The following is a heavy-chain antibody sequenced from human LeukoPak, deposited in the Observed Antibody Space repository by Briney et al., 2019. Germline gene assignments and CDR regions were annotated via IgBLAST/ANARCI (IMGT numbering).Heavy chain of an antibody. CDR3: AKLGPITGYSSGWYSGVDWFDP. CDR2: ISGSGGST. V-gene: IGHV3-23*01. CDR1: GFTFSSYA. Sequence: TGGSLRLSCAASGFTFSSYAMSWVRQAPGKGLEWVSAISGSGGSTYYADSVKGRFTISRDNSKNTLYLQMNSLRAEDTAVYYCAKLGPITGYSSGWYSGVDWFDPWGQGTLVTVSS. D-gene: IGHD6-19*01. J-gene: IGHJ5*02.